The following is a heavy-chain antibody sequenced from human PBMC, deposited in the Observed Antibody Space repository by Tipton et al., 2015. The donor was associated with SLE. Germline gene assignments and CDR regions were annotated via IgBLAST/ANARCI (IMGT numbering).Heavy chain of an antibody. CDR3: ARDPADYYYYGMDV. Sequence: SLRLSCAASGFTFSTYAMHWVRQAPGKGLEWVSVIRYDGTNEYYADSVRGRFIISRDNSKNTLYLQMNGLRAEDTAVYYCARDPADYYYYGMDVWGQGTTVTVSS. CDR2: IRYDGTNE. CDR1: GFTFSTYA. V-gene: IGHV3-30*02. J-gene: IGHJ6*02.